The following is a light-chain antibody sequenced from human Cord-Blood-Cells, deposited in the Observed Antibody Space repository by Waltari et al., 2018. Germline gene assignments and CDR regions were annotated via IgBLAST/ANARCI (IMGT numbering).Light chain of an antibody. V-gene: IGLV2-11*01. Sequence: QSALTQPRSVSGSPGQSVTISYTGTSSDVGGYNYVPWYQQHPGKAPKLMIYDVSNRPSGVPDRFSGSKSGNTASLTISGLQAEDEADYYCCSYAGSYTYVFGTGTKVTVL. J-gene: IGLJ1*01. CDR2: DVS. CDR1: SSDVGGYNY. CDR3: CSYAGSYTYV.